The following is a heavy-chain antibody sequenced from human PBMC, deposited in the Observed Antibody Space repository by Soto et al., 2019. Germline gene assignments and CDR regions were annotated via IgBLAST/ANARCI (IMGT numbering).Heavy chain of an antibody. D-gene: IGHD3-10*02. CDR3: ARGRDLRPSVRGGIRGWFDP. CDR1: GFTFSDYY. V-gene: IGHV3-11*01. J-gene: IGHJ5*02. CDR2: ISGSGSTI. Sequence: QVQLVESGGGLVKPGGSLRLSCAASGFTFSDYYMTWIRQAPGKGLEWVSYISGSGSTIYYADSVKGRFAISRDKSKDSLYLEMSSLRAEDTAVYYCARGRDLRPSVRGGIRGWFDPWGQGTLVTVSS.